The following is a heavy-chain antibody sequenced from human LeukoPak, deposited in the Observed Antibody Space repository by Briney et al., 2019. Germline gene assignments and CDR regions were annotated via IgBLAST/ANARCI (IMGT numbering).Heavy chain of an antibody. J-gene: IGHJ4*02. D-gene: IGHD2/OR15-2a*01. V-gene: IGHV1-69*05. CDR3: AIRNYSTRGSGFDY. CDR2: IIPIFGTT. CDR1: GGTFSSYA. Sequence: ASVKVSCKASGGTFSSYAISWVRQAPGQGLEWMGGIIPIFGTTNYAQKFQGRVTITTDESTSTAYMELSSLRSEDTAVYYCAIRNYSTRGSGFDYWGQGTLVTVSS.